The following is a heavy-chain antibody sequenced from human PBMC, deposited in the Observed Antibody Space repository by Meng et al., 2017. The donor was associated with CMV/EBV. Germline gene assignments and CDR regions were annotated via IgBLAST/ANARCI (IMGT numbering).Heavy chain of an antibody. CDR3: ARASGGKGDRQLDF. CDR2: MNPNSGNT. Sequence: ASVKVSCKASAYTFTSFDINWVRQATGQGPEWMGWMNPNSGNTGYAEMFQGRITMTRNTSISTAYMELSGLRSEDTAVYYCARASGGKGDRQLDFWAQGTLVTVSS. CDR1: AYTFTSFD. V-gene: IGHV1-8*01. D-gene: IGHD2-15*01. J-gene: IGHJ4*02.